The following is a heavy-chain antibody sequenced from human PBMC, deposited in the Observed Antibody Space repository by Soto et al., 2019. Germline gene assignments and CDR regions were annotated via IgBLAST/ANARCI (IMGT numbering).Heavy chain of an antibody. V-gene: IGHV3-23*01. Sequence: EVQLLDSGGGLVQPGGSLRLSCAASGFTFSNYAMTWVRQGPGKGLEWVSGISGGGGRSYYADSVKGRFTLSIDNSKSTLYLQMISLRAEDTAVYYCAKAYFVWSSEQPYYFDYWGQGTLVTVSS. J-gene: IGHJ4*02. D-gene: IGHD3-16*01. CDR2: ISGGGGRS. CDR3: AKAYFVWSSEQPYYFDY. CDR1: GFTFSNYA.